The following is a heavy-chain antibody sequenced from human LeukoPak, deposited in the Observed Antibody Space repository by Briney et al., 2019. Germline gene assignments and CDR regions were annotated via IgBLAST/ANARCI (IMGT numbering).Heavy chain of an antibody. V-gene: IGHV4-30-2*01. CDR2: IYHSGST. J-gene: IGHJ4*02. Sequence: SETLSLTCAVSGGSISSGGYSWSWVRQPPGEGLEWIGYIYHSGSTYYNPSLKSRVTISVDRSKNQFSLKLSSVTAADTAVYYCARSPWGNYFDYWGQGTLVTVSS. D-gene: IGHD7-27*01. CDR3: ARSPWGNYFDY. CDR1: GGSISSGGYS.